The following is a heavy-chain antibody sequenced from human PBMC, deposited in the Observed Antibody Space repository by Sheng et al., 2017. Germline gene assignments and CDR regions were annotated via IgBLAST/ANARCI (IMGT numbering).Heavy chain of an antibody. J-gene: IGHJ4*02. Sequence: QVQLVQSGAEVKKPGASVKVSCKASGYTFTSYDINWVRQATGQGLEWMGWMNPNSGNTGYAQKFQGRVTMTRNTSISTAYMEPSSLRSEDTAVYYCARGRGYCSSTSCYRIFDYWGQGTLVTVSS. CDR3: ARGRGYCSSTSCYRIFDY. D-gene: IGHD2-2*01. V-gene: IGHV1-8*01. CDR2: MNPNSGNT. CDR1: GYTFTSYD.